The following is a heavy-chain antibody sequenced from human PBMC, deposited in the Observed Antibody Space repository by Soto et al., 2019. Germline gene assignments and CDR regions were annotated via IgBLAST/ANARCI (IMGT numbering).Heavy chain of an antibody. D-gene: IGHD4-17*01. CDR3: AKILQLGDYAYYYYGMDV. V-gene: IGHV3-30*18. CDR2: ISYDGSNK. J-gene: IGHJ6*02. CDR1: GFTFSSYA. Sequence: QVQLVESGGGVVQPGRSLRLSCASSGFTFSSYAMPWVRQAPGKGLEWVAVISYDGSNKYYAESVKGRFTISRDNCKNTLYLQMNSLRAEDTAVYYCAKILQLGDYAYYYYGMDVWGQGTTVTVSS.